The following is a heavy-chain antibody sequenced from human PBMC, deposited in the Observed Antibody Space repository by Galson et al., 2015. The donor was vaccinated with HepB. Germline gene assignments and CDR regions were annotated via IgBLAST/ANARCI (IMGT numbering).Heavy chain of an antibody. Sequence: VAVIWHDGSNKYYADSMKGRFTISRDNSKNTLYLQMSSLGAEDTAVYYCAREGLTAMTLFDYWGQGTLVTVSS. CDR2: IWHDGSNK. CDR3: AREGLTAMTLFDY. J-gene: IGHJ4*02. D-gene: IGHD4-17*01. V-gene: IGHV3-33*01.